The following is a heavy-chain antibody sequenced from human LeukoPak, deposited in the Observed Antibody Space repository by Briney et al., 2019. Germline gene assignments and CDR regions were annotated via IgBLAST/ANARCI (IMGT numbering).Heavy chain of an antibody. CDR2: INPNSGGT. Sequence: GASVKVSCTASGYTFTGYYMHWVRQAPGQGLEWMGWINPNSGGTNYAQKFQGRVTMTRDTSISTAYMELSRLRSDDTAVYYGARGYRDYYYYYMDVWGKGTTVTISS. D-gene: IGHD1-26*01. CDR3: ARGYRDYYYYYMDV. V-gene: IGHV1-2*02. CDR1: GYTFTGYY. J-gene: IGHJ6*03.